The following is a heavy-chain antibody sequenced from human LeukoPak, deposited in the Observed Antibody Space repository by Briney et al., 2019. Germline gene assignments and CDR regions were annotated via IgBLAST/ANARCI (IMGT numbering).Heavy chain of an antibody. CDR1: GFTFSSYA. CDR2: ISGSGGST. CDR3: AKDVRFGELLAAYDY. D-gene: IGHD3-10*01. Sequence: PGGSLRLSCAASGFTFSSYAMSWVRQAPGKGLEWVSAISGSGGSTYYADSVKGRFTISRDNSKNTLYLQMNSLRAEDTAVYYCAKDVRFGELLAAYDYWGQGTLVTVSS. V-gene: IGHV3-23*01. J-gene: IGHJ4*02.